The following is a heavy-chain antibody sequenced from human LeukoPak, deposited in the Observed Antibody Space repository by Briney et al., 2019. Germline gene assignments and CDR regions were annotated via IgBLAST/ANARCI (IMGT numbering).Heavy chain of an antibody. J-gene: IGHJ6*03. CDR3: AKSWGSTRPYYNYMDV. Sequence: GGSLRLSCAASGITFSNYAMSWVRQAPGKGLEWVSIIGYRGGSIYYAYSVKGRFTISRDNSKNTLSLQMNGLRPEDTAVYYCAKSWGSTRPYYNYMDVWGKGTTVTVSS. CDR1: GITFSNYA. V-gene: IGHV3-23*01. CDR2: IGYRGGSI. D-gene: IGHD1-26*01.